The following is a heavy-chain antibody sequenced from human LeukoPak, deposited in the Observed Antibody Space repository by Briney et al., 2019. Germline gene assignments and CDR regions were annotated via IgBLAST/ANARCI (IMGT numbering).Heavy chain of an antibody. CDR1: GVVFKSET. Sequence: GGSLRLSCVASGVVFKSETMHWVRQAPGKGLEWVSSLTGSSTYVDYADSVKGRFTISRDNAMDSLYLQMNSLRAEDTGVYYCAREQGGTGSYFLGSWGQGTLVTVAS. CDR2: LTGSSTYV. J-gene: IGHJ4*02. D-gene: IGHD3-10*01. V-gene: IGHV3-21*01. CDR3: AREQGGTGSYFLGS.